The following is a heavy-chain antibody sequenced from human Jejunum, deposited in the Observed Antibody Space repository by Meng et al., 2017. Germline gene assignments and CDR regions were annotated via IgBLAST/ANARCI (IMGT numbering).Heavy chain of an antibody. CDR2: INQDGSAN. Sequence: GGSLRLSCAVSGLSFSRSWMSWIRQAPGKGLELVANINQDGSANNYVGSVRGRFIISRDNAKSSVCLQMSSLRGEDTALYYCARDPGAGAYDIWGQGTMVTVSS. V-gene: IGHV3-7*01. D-gene: IGHD1-26*01. CDR1: GLSFSRSW. J-gene: IGHJ3*02. CDR3: ARDPGAGAYDI.